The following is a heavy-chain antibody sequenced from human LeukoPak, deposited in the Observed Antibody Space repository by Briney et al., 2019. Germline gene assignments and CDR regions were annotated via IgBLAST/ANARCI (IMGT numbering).Heavy chain of an antibody. Sequence: GGSLRLSCVASGFTFSSYAMSWVRQAPGKGLEWVSAISGSGGSKYYADSVKGRFTISRDNSKNTLYLQMNSLRAEDTAVYYCARERAYRGELDYWGQGAPVTVSS. CDR2: ISGSGGSK. V-gene: IGHV3-23*01. D-gene: IGHD3-10*01. CDR3: ARERAYRGELDY. J-gene: IGHJ4*02. CDR1: GFTFSSYA.